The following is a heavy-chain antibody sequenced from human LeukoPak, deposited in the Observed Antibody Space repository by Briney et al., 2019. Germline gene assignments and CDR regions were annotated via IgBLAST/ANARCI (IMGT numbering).Heavy chain of an antibody. J-gene: IGHJ3*02. CDR1: GGSISNVGYY. CDR2: IYSSGNT. Sequence: PSETLSLTCTVSGGSISNVGYYWGWIRQPPGKGLEWIGSIYSSGNTNDNPSLKSRLTISVNTSKNQFSLKLTSVTAADTAMYYCARGGVVVQDAFDIWGQGTMVTVSS. CDR3: ARGGVVVQDAFDI. V-gene: IGHV4-61*08. D-gene: IGHD2-21*01.